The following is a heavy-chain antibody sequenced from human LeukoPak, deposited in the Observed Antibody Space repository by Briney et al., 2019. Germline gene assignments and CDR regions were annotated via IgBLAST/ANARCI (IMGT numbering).Heavy chain of an antibody. D-gene: IGHD2-8*02. CDR3: TKAPLMSCTGAFCYPFDS. Sequence: GGSLRLSCAASGFTFTNYAMSWVRQTPGKGQEWVSATVGSRPDTYHADSVKGRLTVSRDNSRNTLYLQMNNLRIEDSAVYYCTKAPLMSCTGAFCYPFDSWGQGVLVTVSS. V-gene: IGHV3-23*01. CDR2: TVGSRPDT. J-gene: IGHJ4*02. CDR1: GFTFTNYA.